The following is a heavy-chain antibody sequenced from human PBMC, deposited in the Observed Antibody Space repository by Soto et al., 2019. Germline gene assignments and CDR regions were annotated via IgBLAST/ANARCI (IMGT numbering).Heavy chain of an antibody. CDR3: AREVVLTEWYFDN. CDR2: TSSDGGTK. D-gene: IGHD2-21*01. Sequence: QVQLMESGGGVVQPGGSLRLSYVTSGFTFSRYSMHWFRQAPGKGLEWVAVTSSDGGTKFYADSVKGRFTVYRDNSKNTLYLQMNSLRPEDTAVYYCAREVVLTEWYFDNWGQGILVTVSS. J-gene: IGHJ4*02. V-gene: IGHV3-30-3*01. CDR1: GFTFSRYS.